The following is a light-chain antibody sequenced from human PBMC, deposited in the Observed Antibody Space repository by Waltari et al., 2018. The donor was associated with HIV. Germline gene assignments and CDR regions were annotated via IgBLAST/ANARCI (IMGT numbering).Light chain of an antibody. V-gene: IGLV2-14*01. CDR2: GVN. CDR1: NTDIGLYNL. CDR3: SSYTNSDILL. J-gene: IGLJ2*01. Sequence: QSALTQPASVSGSPGQSITLSCPGANTDIGLYNLVSWYRQHPDKAPQLVIYGVNTRPSGVSDRFSGSKSGNTASLTISSLQAEDEADYYCSSYTNSDILLFGGGTKLTVL.